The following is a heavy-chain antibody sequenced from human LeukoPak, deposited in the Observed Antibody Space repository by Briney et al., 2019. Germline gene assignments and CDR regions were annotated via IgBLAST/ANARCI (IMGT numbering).Heavy chain of an antibody. J-gene: IGHJ6*03. V-gene: IGHV1-3*01. D-gene: IGHD2-2*01. CDR3: ARGRGTSGTNRDFYYYYYMDV. CDR1: GYIFTDYA. Sequence: ASVKVSCKASGYIFTDYAIHWLRQAPGQRPEWMGWMNAGNGNTKYSQKFQGRITLIRDTSAATAYMELSSLRHDDLAVYYCARGRGTSGTNRDFYYYYYMDVWGKGTTVTVSS. CDR2: MNAGNGNT.